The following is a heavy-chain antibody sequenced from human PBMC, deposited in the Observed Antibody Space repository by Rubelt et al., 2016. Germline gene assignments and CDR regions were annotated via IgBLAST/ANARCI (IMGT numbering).Heavy chain of an antibody. J-gene: IGHJ4*02. Sequence: EVQLVESGGGLVQPGGSLRLSCAASGFIFSDHYMDWVRQAPGKGLEWVGRTRNKANSYTTEYAASVQGRFTIARDDSKNSLYLTMNSLKSEDTAVYYCARVWASGRYCLDYWGQGTLVTVSS. V-gene: IGHV3-72*01. CDR1: GFIFSDHY. CDR2: TRNKANSYTT. D-gene: IGHD1-26*01. CDR3: ARVWASGRYCLDY.